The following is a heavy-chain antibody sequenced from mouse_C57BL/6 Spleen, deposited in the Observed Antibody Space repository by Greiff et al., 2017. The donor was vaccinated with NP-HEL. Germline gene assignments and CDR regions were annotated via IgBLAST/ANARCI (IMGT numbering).Heavy chain of an antibody. V-gene: IGHV14-4*01. CDR1: GFNIKDDY. CDR2: IDPENGDT. J-gene: IGHJ3*01. Sequence: EVQVVESGAELVRPGASVKLSCTASGFNIKDDYMHWVKQRPEQGLEWIGWIDPENGDTEYASKFQGKATITADTSSNTAYLQLSSLTSEDTAVYYCTARGSGGFAYWGQGTLVTVSA. D-gene: IGHD1-1*02. CDR3: TARGSGGFAY.